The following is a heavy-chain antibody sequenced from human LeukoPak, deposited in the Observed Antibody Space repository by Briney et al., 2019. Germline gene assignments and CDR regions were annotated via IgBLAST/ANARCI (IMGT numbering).Heavy chain of an antibody. CDR1: GYTFTSYD. V-gene: IGHV1-8*01. CDR2: TNPNSGNT. CDR3: ARERRQQLLRRNWFDP. Sequence: ASVKVSCKASGYTFTSYDINWVRQATGQGLEWMGWTNPNSGNTGYAQKFQGRVTMTRNTSISTAYMELSSLRSEDTAVYYCARERRQQLLRRNWFDPWGQGTLVTVSS. D-gene: IGHD6-13*01. J-gene: IGHJ5*02.